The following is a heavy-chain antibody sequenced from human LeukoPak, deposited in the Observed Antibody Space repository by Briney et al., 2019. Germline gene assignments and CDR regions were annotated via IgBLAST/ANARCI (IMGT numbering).Heavy chain of an antibody. Sequence: GGSLRLSCAASGFSFSSYAMRWVRQAPGKGLEWVSSISGSGNRRDSADSVKGRFTISRDNSKNTLYLEMYSLRAEDTAVYYCAKDRGHCTNGVCHNYYYMDVWGKGTTVTVSS. CDR1: GFSFSSYA. CDR3: AKDRGHCTNGVCHNYYYMDV. CDR2: ISGSGNRR. D-gene: IGHD2-8*01. J-gene: IGHJ6*03. V-gene: IGHV3-23*01.